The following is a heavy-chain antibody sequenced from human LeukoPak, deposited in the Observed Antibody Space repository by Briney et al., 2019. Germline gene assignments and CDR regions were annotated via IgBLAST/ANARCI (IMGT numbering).Heavy chain of an antibody. V-gene: IGHV3-30*18. CDR1: GFTFSSYG. Sequence: GRSLRLSCAASGFTFSSYGMHWVRQAPGKGLEWVAVISYDGSNKYYADSVKGRFTISRDNSKNTLYLQMNSLRAEDTAVYYCAKEPTPLLRGSSHFDYWGQGTLVTVSS. CDR2: ISYDGSNK. CDR3: AKEPTPLLRGSSHFDY. D-gene: IGHD1-26*01. J-gene: IGHJ4*02.